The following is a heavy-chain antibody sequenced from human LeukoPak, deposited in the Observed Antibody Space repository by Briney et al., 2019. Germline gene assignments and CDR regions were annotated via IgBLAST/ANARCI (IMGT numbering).Heavy chain of an antibody. J-gene: IGHJ4*02. CDR2: ISYDGSNK. D-gene: IGHD2-15*01. V-gene: IGHV3-30*18. CDR1: GFTFSSYG. CDR3: AKRGVVAATPSTV. Sequence: GGSLRLSCAASGFTFSSYGMHWVRQAPGKGLEWVAVISYDGSNKYYADSVKGRFTISRDNSKNTLYLQMNSLRAEDTAVYYCAKRGVVAATPSTVWGQGTLVTVSS.